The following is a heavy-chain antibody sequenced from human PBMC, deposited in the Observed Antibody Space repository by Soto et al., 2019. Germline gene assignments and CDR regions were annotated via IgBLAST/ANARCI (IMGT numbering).Heavy chain of an antibody. CDR2: IYYSGST. D-gene: IGHD5-12*01. Sequence: SETLSLTCTVSGGSISSGGYYWSWIRQHPGKGLEWIGYIYYSGSTYYNPSLKSRVTISVDTSKNQFSLKLSSVTAADTAVYYCARVQYSGYDRSFDYWGQGTLVTVSS. CDR1: GGSISSGGYY. V-gene: IGHV4-31*03. CDR3: ARVQYSGYDRSFDY. J-gene: IGHJ4*02.